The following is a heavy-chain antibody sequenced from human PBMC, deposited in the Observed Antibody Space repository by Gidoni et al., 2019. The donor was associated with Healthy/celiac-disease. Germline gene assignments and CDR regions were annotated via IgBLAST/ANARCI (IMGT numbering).Heavy chain of an antibody. D-gene: IGHD2-2*01. CDR3: AKSYCSSTSCYLFDYYYGMDV. J-gene: IGHJ6*02. V-gene: IGHV3-9*02. Sequence: EVQLVESGGGLVQRGRSLSHSCAAYGFTSDDYAMRWDRQAPGQGLEWVSGISWNSCSICYADSVNGRFTISRDNAKNSLDLQMNSLRAEDTALYYCAKSYCSSTSCYLFDYYYGMDVWGQGTTVTVSS. CDR2: ISWNSCSI. CDR1: GFTSDDYA.